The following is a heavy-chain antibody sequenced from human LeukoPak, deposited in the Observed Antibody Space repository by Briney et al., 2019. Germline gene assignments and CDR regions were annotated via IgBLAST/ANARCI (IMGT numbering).Heavy chain of an antibody. D-gene: IGHD2-21*02. CDR3: ARDSRVVVTAILGY. CDR2: INTNTGNP. V-gene: IGHV7-4-1*02. J-gene: IGHJ4*02. CDR1: GYTFTSYA. Sequence: ASVKVSCKASGYTFTSYAMNWVRQAPGQGLEWMGWINTNTGNPTYAQGFTGRFVFSLDTSVSTAYLQISSLKAEDTAVYYCARDSRVVVTAILGYWGQGTLVTVSS.